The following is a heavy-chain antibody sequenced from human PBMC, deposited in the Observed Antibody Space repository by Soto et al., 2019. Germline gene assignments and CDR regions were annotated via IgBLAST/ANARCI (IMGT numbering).Heavy chain of an antibody. CDR3: AKSGWLQLRGYFDY. J-gene: IGHJ4*02. Sequence: GGSLRLSCAASGFTFSSYGMHWVRQAPGKGLEWVAVISYDGSNKYYADSVKGRFTITRDNSKKTLYLQMNSLRAEDTAVYYCAKSGWLQLRGYFDYWGQGTLVTVSS. D-gene: IGHD5-12*01. V-gene: IGHV3-30*18. CDR2: ISYDGSNK. CDR1: GFTFSSYG.